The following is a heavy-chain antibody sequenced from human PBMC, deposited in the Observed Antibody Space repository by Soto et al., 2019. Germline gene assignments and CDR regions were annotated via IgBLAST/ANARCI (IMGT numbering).Heavy chain of an antibody. V-gene: IGHV4-34*01. CDR2: ISHSGGT. Sequence: SETLSLTRAVYGGSFSDYAWTWIRQPPGRGLEWIGEISHSGGTTYNPSLKSRVTISVDTSKNQFSLNLNSVTAADTAIYYCARGAPGYWGQGTLVTVS. J-gene: IGHJ4*02. CDR3: ARGAPGY. CDR1: GGSFSDYA.